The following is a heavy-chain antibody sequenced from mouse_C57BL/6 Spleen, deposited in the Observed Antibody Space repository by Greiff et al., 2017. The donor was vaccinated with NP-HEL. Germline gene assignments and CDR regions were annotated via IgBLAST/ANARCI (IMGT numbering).Heavy chain of an antibody. CDR3: ARRHYSNYSFAY. J-gene: IGHJ3*01. Sequence: VQLKQPGAELVKPGASVKMSCKASGYTFTSYWITWVKQRPGQGLEWIGDIYPGSGSTNYNEKFKSKATLAVDTSSSTAYMQLSSLTSEDSAVYYWARRHYSNYSFAYWGQGTLVTVSA. CDR1: GYTFTSYW. D-gene: IGHD2-5*01. V-gene: IGHV1-55*01. CDR2: IYPGSGST.